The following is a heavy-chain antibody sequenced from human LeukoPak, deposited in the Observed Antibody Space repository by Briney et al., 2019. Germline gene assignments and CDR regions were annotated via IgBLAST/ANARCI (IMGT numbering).Heavy chain of an antibody. CDR2: INPNSGGT. V-gene: IGHV1-2*02. D-gene: IGHD3-22*01. CDR1: GYTFTGYY. CDR3: ARDPYYYDSSGYYYFDY. Sequence: ASVKVSFKASGYTFTGYYMHWVRQAPGQGLEWMGWINPNSGGTNYAQKFQGRVTMTRDTSISTAYVELSRLRSDDTAVYYCARDPYYYDSSGYYYFDYWGQGTLVTVSS. J-gene: IGHJ4*02.